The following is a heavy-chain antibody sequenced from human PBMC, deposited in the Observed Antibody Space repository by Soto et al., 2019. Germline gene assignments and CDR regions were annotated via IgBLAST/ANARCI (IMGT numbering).Heavy chain of an antibody. CDR3: ARASDYYDSSGYPLTWFDP. CDR1: GFTFSSYS. J-gene: IGHJ5*02. CDR2: ISSSSSYI. V-gene: IGHV3-21*01. D-gene: IGHD3-22*01. Sequence: EVQLVESGGGLVKPGGSLRLSCAASGFTFSSYSMNWVRQAPGKRLEWVSSISSSSSYIYYADSVKGRFTISRDNAKNSLYLQMNSLRAEDTAVYYCARASDYYDSSGYPLTWFDPWGQGTLVTVSS.